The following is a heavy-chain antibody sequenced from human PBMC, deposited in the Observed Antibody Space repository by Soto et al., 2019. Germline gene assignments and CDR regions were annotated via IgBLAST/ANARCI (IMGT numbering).Heavy chain of an antibody. CDR1: GYTFTSYG. CDR3: ARDYDDSSDYYLGDDAFYI. J-gene: IGHJ3*02. Sequence: QVQLVQSGAEVKKPGASVKVSCKASGYTFTSYGISWVRQAPGQGLEWMGWISAYNGNTNYAQKLQGRVTMTTDTSTSTAYMELRSLRSDDTAIYYCARDYDDSSDYYLGDDAFYIWGQETMVTVSS. D-gene: IGHD3-22*01. V-gene: IGHV1-18*01. CDR2: ISAYNGNT.